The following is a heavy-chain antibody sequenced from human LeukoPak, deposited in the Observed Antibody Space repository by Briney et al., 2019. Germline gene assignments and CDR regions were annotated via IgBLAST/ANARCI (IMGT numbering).Heavy chain of an antibody. CDR3: ARGGGSGSYRWGFDY. J-gene: IGHJ4*02. V-gene: IGHV1-69*13. CDR2: IIPIFGTA. D-gene: IGHD3-10*01. Sequence: SVKVSCKTSGYTFADYFIHWVRQAPGQGLEWMGGIIPIFGTANYAQKFQGRVTITADESTSTAYMELSSLRSEDTAVYYCARGGGSGSYRWGFDYWGQGTLVTVSS. CDR1: GYTFADYF.